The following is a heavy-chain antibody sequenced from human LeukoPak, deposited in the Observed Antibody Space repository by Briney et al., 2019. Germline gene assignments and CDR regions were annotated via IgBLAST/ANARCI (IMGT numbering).Heavy chain of an antibody. CDR3: AREGDGDVYKVYYFDY. D-gene: IGHD5-24*01. V-gene: IGHV4-59*01. CDR1: GGSISNYY. Sequence: SETLSLTCTVSGGSISNYYWSWIRQPPGKGLEWIGYIYYSGSTKYNPSLKSRVTISVDTYKNQFSLKLRSVTAADTAVYYCAREGDGDVYKVYYFDYWGQGTLVTVSS. J-gene: IGHJ4*02. CDR2: IYYSGST.